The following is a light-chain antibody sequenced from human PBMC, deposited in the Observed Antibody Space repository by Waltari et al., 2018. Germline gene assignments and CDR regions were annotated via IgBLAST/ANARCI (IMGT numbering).Light chain of an antibody. CDR3: QQYSNWPL. CDR2: GAS. J-gene: IGKJ2*01. CDR1: QSVSSN. Sequence: EAELTQSPATLSVSPGERATLSCRASQSVSSNLAWYQQKPGQAPRLLIYGASTRDTGIPARFSGRGSGTEFTLTISSLQSEDFAVYYCQQYSNWPLFGQGTKLEIK. V-gene: IGKV3-15*01.